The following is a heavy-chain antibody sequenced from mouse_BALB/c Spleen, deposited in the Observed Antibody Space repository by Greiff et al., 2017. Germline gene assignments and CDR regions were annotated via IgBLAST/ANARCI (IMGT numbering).Heavy chain of an antibody. Sequence: QVQLQQPGAELVKPGASVKLSCKASGYTFTSYWMHWVKQRPGQGLEWIGEINPSNGRTNYNEKFKSKATLTVDKSSSTAYMQLSSLTSEDSAVYYCARYALLYAMDYWGQGTSVTVSS. CDR3: ARYALLYAMDY. V-gene: IGHV1S81*02. CDR2: INPSNGRT. D-gene: IGHD6-5*01. J-gene: IGHJ4*01. CDR1: GYTFTSYW.